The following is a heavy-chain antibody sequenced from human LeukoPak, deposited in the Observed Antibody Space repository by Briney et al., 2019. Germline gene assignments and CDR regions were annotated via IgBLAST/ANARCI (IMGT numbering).Heavy chain of an antibody. V-gene: IGHV4-31*03. CDR1: GGSISSGGYY. CDR3: ARAVGYSSRSRRGNWFDP. J-gene: IGHJ5*02. D-gene: IGHD6-13*01. Sequence: SETLSLTCTVSGGSISSGGYYWSWIRQHPGKGLEWIGYIYYSGSTYYNPSLKSRVTISVDTSKNQFSLKLSSVTAADTAVYYCARAVGYSSRSRRGNWFDPWGQGTLVTVSS. CDR2: IYYSGST.